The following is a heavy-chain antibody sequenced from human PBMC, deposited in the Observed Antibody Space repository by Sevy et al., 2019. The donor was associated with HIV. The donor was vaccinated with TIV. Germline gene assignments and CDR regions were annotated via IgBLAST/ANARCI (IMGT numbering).Heavy chain of an antibody. D-gene: IGHD2-8*01. CDR2: LSFGCGKI. V-gene: IGHV3-23*01. CDR1: GFAFYDYS. CDR3: AREGCTRPHDY. Sequence: GGSLRLSCAASGFAFYDYSMSWIRQAPGKGLEWVATLSFGCGKINYAYSVKGRFTISRDNSKNSFYLQMDNLGVEDTALYYCAREGCTRPHDYWGQGTRVTVSS. J-gene: IGHJ4*02.